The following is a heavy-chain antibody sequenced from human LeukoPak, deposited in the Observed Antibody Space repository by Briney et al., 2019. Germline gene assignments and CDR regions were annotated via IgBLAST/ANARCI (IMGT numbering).Heavy chain of an antibody. Sequence: ASVKVSCKASGYNFIDKYMHLVRQAPGQGLEWMGWINPNNGGTNYAQKFEGRVTMTRDTSISTAYVELSSLRSDDTAVYYCAKAPDWGQGTLVTVSS. CDR1: GYNFIDKY. J-gene: IGHJ4*02. CDR3: AKAPD. CDR2: INPNNGGT. V-gene: IGHV1-2*02.